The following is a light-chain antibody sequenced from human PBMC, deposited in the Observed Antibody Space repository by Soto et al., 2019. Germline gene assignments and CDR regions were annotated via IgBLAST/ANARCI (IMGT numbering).Light chain of an antibody. CDR3: QSYDSSLRVYVV. Sequence: QSVLTQPPSVSGAPGQTITISCTGSSANIGAGYDVHWYQQIPGTAPKLLIHGNNDRPSGVSDRFSASKSGTSASLAITGLQAEDEADYYCQSYDSSLRVYVVFGGGTKLTVL. V-gene: IGLV1-40*01. CDR2: GNN. J-gene: IGLJ2*01. CDR1: SANIGAGYD.